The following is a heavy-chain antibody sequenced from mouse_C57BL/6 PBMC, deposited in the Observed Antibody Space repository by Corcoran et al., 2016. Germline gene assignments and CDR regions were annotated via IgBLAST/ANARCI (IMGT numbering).Heavy chain of an antibody. D-gene: IGHD1-1*01. V-gene: IGHV9-3*01. CDR3: ARGLRYPLDY. J-gene: IGHJ2*01. Sequence: QIQLVQSGPELKKPGETVKISCKASGYTFTTYGMSWVKQAPGKGLKWMGWINTYSGVPTYADDFKGRFAFSLETSASTAYLQINNLKNEDTATYCCARGLRYPLDYWGQGTTLTVSS. CDR2: INTYSGVP. CDR1: GYTFTTYG.